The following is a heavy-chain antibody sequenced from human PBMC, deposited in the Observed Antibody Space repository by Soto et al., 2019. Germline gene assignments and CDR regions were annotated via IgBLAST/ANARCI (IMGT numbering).Heavy chain of an antibody. D-gene: IGHD1-7*01. J-gene: IGHJ4*02. V-gene: IGHV3-23*01. CDR3: VKLRLELLYLDS. CDR2: ISGSGDNT. CDR1: GFTFSRDG. Sequence: GGSLRLSCAASGFTFSRDGMSWVRQAPGKGLEWVSAISGSGDNTYYADSVKGRFTISRDSSNNTLFLQMNSLRADDTALYFCVKLRLELLYLDSWGLGALVTVSS.